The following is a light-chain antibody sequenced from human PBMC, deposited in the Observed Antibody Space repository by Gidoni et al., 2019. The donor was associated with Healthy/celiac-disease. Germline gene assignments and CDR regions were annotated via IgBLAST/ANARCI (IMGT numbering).Light chain of an antibody. CDR1: KSVLYSSNNKNY. CDR3: QQYYSTPRT. Sequence: DIVMTRSQDSLAVSLGERATINCKSSKSVLYSSNNKNYLAWYQQKPGQPPKLLIYWASTRESGVPDRFSGSGSGTDFTLTISSLQAEDVAVYYCQQYYSTPRTFGQGTKVEIK. CDR2: WAS. V-gene: IGKV4-1*01. J-gene: IGKJ1*01.